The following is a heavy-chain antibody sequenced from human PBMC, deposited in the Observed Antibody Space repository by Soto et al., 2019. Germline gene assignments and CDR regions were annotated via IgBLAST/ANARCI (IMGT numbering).Heavy chain of an antibody. D-gene: IGHD3-22*01. V-gene: IGHV1-69*02. CDR2: IIPILGIA. CDR1: GYTLTELS. Sequence: GASVKVSCKVSGYTLTELSMHWVRQAPGKGLEWMGRIIPILGIANYAQKFQGRVTITADKSTSTAYMELSSLRSEDTAVYYCARMYYYDSSGYPLSDYWGQGTLVTVSS. J-gene: IGHJ4*02. CDR3: ARMYYYDSSGYPLSDY.